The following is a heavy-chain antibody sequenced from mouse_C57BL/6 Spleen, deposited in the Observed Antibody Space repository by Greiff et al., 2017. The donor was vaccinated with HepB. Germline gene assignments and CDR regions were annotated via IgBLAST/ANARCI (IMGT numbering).Heavy chain of an antibody. Sequence: EVQGVESGGGLVKPGGSLKLSCAASGFTFSSYTMSWVRQTPEKRLEWVATISGGGGNTYYPDSVKGRFTISRDNAKNTLYLQMSSLRSEDTALYYCARQAYDFYAMDYWGQGTSVTVSS. V-gene: IGHV5-9*01. D-gene: IGHD6-5*01. CDR2: ISGGGGNT. CDR3: ARQAYDFYAMDY. J-gene: IGHJ4*01. CDR1: GFTFSSYT.